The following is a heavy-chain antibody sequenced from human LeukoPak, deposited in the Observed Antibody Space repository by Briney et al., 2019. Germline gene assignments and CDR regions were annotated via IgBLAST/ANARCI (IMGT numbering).Heavy chain of an antibody. CDR3: ASSTNGAYWYFDL. D-gene: IGHD2-8*01. CDR1: GGSVSSGDYY. V-gene: IGHV4-30-4*08. CDR2: IYYSGST. Sequence: SETLFLTCTVSGGSVSSGDYYWSWIRQPPGKGLEWIGYIYYSGSTYYNPSLKSRVNISVDTSKNQFSLKLSSVTAADTAVYYCASSTNGAYWYFDLWGRGTLVTVSS. J-gene: IGHJ2*01.